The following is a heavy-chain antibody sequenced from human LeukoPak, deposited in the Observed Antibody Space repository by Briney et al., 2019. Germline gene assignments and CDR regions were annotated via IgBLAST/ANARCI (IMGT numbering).Heavy chain of an antibody. CDR3: AKERLAQYSSSWYGLWDY. CDR2: IWYDGSNK. D-gene: IGHD6-13*01. J-gene: IGHJ4*02. CDR1: GFTFSSYG. Sequence: GRSLRLSCAASGFTFSSYGMHWVRQAPGKGLEWVAVIWYDGSNKYYADSVKGRFTISRDNSKNTLYLQMNSLRAEDTAVYYCAKERLAQYSSSWYGLWDYWGQGTLVTVSS. V-gene: IGHV3-33*06.